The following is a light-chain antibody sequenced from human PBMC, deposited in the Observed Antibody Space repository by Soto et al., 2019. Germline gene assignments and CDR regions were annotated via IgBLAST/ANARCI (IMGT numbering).Light chain of an antibody. J-gene: IGKJ4*02. V-gene: IGKV3-11*01. CDR1: QSVTTY. CDR3: DQCANLPLT. Sequence: EIVLTQSPATLSLSPGERATLSCRASQSVTTYLAWYQQKPGQAPRLLIYDASNSATGIPARFSGSGSGTDFTLTISSLEPEDIADYYCDQCANLPLTFGGGTKVEIK. CDR2: DAS.